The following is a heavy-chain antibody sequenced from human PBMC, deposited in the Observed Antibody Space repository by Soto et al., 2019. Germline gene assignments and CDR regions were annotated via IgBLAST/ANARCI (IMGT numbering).Heavy chain of an antibody. CDR3: ARGGYCSSTSCYPSQIDY. V-gene: IGHV3-21*01. CDR2: ISSSSSYI. Sequence: GGSLRLSCAASGFTFSSYSMNWVRQAPGKGLEWVSSISSSSSYIYYADSVKGRFTISRDNAKNSLYLQMNSLRAEDTAVYYCARGGYCSSTSCYPSQIDYWGQGTLVTVSS. CDR1: GFTFSSYS. D-gene: IGHD2-2*03. J-gene: IGHJ4*02.